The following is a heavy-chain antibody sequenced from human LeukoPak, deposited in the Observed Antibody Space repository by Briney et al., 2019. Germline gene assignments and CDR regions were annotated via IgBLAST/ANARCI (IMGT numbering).Heavy chain of an antibody. CDR2: IISNGDST. Sequence: GGSLRLSCSASGFTFSGYAMHWVRQAPGKGLQYVSAIISNGDSTYYSDSVKGRFTFSRDNSKNTLYLQMSSLRVDDTAIYYCVKSSSTWYIFDYWGQGTLVTVAS. J-gene: IGHJ4*02. CDR3: VKSSSTWYIFDY. D-gene: IGHD6-13*01. V-gene: IGHV3-64D*09. CDR1: GFTFSGYA.